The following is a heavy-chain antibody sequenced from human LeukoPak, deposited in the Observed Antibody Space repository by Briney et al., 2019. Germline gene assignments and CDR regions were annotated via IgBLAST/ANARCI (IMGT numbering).Heavy chain of an antibody. J-gene: IGHJ4*01. CDR3: ARGPGSSGGAYVGDY. CDR2: ADGGGSST. Sequence: GGSLRLSCAASGNYWIHWVRQVPGRGPVWVSRADGGGSSTSYADSVKGRFSISRDNAKSTLYLQMNGLRAEDTAVYYCARGPGSSGGAYVGDYWGHGTLVTVSS. V-gene: IGHV3-74*01. D-gene: IGHD3-22*01. CDR1: GNYW.